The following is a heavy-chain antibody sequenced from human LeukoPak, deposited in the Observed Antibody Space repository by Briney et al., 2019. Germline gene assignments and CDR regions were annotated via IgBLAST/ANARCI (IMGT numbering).Heavy chain of an antibody. J-gene: IGHJ4*02. D-gene: IGHD5-18*01. CDR1: GYTFTGYY. CDR2: INPNSGGT. Sequence: ASVKVSCKASGYTFTGYYMHWVRQAPGQGLEWMGWINPNSGGTNYAQKFQGRVTMTRDTSISTAYMELSRLRSDDTAVYYCARDPIQLWLREFDYWGQGTLVTVSS. CDR3: ARDPIQLWLREFDY. V-gene: IGHV1-2*02.